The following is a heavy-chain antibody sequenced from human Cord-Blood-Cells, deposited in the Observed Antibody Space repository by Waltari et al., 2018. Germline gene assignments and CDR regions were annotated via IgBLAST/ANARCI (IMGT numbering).Heavy chain of an antibody. V-gene: IGHV4-39*01. CDR2: NYYSGST. Sequence: QLQLQESGPGLVKPSETLSLTCTVSGGSISSSSYYWGWIRQPPGKGLEWIGSNYYSGSTYYNPSLKSRVTISVDTSKNQFSLKLSSVTAADTAVYYCARGTIISYYYYDSSGSSFDYWGQGTLVTVSS. D-gene: IGHD3-22*01. CDR3: ARGTIISYYYYDSSGSSFDY. CDR1: GGSISSSSYY. J-gene: IGHJ4*02.